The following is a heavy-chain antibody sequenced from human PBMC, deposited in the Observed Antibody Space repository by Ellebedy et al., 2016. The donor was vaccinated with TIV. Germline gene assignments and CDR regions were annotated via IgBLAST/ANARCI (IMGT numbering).Heavy chain of an antibody. Sequence: ASVKVSCNASGYTFTSYGISWVRQAPGQELEWMGWISAYNGNKKYAQKVQGRVTITTDTSTSTAYMELRSLRSDDTAVYYCARERDQFDAFDIWGQGTMVTVSS. CDR2: ISAYNGNK. CDR3: ARERDQFDAFDI. J-gene: IGHJ3*02. V-gene: IGHV1-18*01. CDR1: GYTFTSYG.